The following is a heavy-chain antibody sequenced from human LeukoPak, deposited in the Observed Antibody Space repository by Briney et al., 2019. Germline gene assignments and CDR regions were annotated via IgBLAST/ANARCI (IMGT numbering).Heavy chain of an antibody. CDR1: GGSISSYY. Sequence: SETLSLTCTVSGGSISSYYWSWIRQPPGKGLEWIGYIYYSGSTNYNPSLKSRVTISVDTSKNQFSLKLSSVTAADTAVYYCARGDDNYYDSSGYPDYRGQGTLVTVSS. J-gene: IGHJ4*02. D-gene: IGHD3-22*01. V-gene: IGHV4-59*01. CDR2: IYYSGST. CDR3: ARGDDNYYDSSGYPDY.